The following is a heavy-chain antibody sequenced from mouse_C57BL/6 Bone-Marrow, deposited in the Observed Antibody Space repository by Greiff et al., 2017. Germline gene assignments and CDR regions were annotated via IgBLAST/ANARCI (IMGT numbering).Heavy chain of an antibody. Sequence: QVQLQQPGAELVRPGSSVKLSCKASGYTFTSYWMHWVKQRPIQGLEWIGNIDPSDSETHYNQKFKDQATLTVDKSSNTAYMQLSSLTSEYSAVYYCARDVTTGVAGNWYFDVWGTGTTVTVSS. J-gene: IGHJ1*03. CDR1: GYTFTSYW. D-gene: IGHD1-1*01. CDR3: ARDVTTGVAGNWYFDV. CDR2: IDPSDSET. V-gene: IGHV1-52*01.